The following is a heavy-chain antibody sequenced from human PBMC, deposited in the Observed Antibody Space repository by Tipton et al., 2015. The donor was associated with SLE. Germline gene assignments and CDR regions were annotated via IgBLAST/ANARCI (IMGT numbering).Heavy chain of an antibody. Sequence: LRLSCTVSGGSISSHYWSWIRQPPGKGLEWIGYIYYSGSTSYNPSLKSRVTISVDTSKNQFSLKLSSVTAADTAVYYCARDLEQLIGMDVWGQGTTVTVSS. D-gene: IGHD6-6*01. CDR3: ARDLEQLIGMDV. J-gene: IGHJ6*02. V-gene: IGHV4-59*11. CDR2: IYYSGST. CDR1: GGSISSHY.